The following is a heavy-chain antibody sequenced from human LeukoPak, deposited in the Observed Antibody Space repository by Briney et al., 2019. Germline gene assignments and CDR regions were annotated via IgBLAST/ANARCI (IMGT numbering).Heavy chain of an antibody. J-gene: IGHJ4*02. V-gene: IGHV1-2*02. CDR2: INPNSGAT. CDR3: ARANQNYFDY. Sequence: GASVKVSCKASGYIFTGYYLHWVRLVPGQGLEWLGWINPNSGATKFAQKFQGRVTMTRDTSISTAYMELKSLRSDDTAMYYCARANQNYFDYWGQGTLVTVSS. CDR1: GYIFTGYY. D-gene: IGHD1-14*01.